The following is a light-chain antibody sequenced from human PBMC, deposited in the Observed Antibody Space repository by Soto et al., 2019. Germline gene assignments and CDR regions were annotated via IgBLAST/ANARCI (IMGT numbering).Light chain of an antibody. Sequence: MTQSPATLSVSPGERATLSCRASQSISDWLAWYQQKPGKAPKVLIYDASTLESGVPSRFSGSGSGTEFTLTISGLQPDDFAVYYCHQRQYWPPITFGQGTRLEI. CDR2: DAS. CDR3: HQRQYWPPIT. CDR1: QSISDW. V-gene: IGKV1-5*01. J-gene: IGKJ5*01.